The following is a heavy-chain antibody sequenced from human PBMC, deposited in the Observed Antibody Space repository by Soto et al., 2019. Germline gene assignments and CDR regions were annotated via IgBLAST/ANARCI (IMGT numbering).Heavy chain of an antibody. D-gene: IGHD4-17*01. CDR3: ASTAHQGTAFDI. J-gene: IGHJ3*02. Sequence: QLQLQESGPGLVKPSETLSLTCTVSGGSISSSSYYWGWIRQPPGKGLEWIGSIYYSGSTYYNPSLKSRVTISVDTSKNQFSLKLSSVSAADTAVYYCASTAHQGTAFDIWGQGTMVTVSS. V-gene: IGHV4-39*01. CDR1: GGSISSSSYY. CDR2: IYYSGST.